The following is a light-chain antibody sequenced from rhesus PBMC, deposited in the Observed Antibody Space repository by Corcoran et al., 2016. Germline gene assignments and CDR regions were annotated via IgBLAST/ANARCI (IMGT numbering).Light chain of an antibody. Sequence: MTQSPSSLSASVGDTVTITCRASQGISRYLAWYQQKPGKAPKLLIYQASTLQSGVPSRFSGSGSGTDFTLTISSLQSEDFATYYCQQHSSYPFTFGPGTKLDIK. CDR1: QGISRY. CDR2: QAS. V-gene: IGKV1-25*01. CDR3: QQHSSYPFT. J-gene: IGKJ3*01.